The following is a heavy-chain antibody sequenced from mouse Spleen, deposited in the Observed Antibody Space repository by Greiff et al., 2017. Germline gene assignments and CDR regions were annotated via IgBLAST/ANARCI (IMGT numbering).Heavy chain of an antibody. Sequence: DVQLVESGGGLVKPGGSLKLSCAASGFTFSSYTMSWVRQTPAKRLEWVATISSGGGNTYYPDSVKGRFTISRDNARNTLYLQMSSLRSEDTAMYYCARHPYYKRYAMDYWGQGTSVTVSS. J-gene: IGHJ4*01. CDR1: GFTFSSYT. D-gene: IGHD2-12*01. V-gene: IGHV5-9*04. CDR2: ISSGGGNT. CDR3: ARHPYYKRYAMDY.